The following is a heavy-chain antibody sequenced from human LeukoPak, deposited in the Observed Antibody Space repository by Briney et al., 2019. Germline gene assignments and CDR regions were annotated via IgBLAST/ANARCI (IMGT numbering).Heavy chain of an antibody. Sequence: GGSLRLSCAASGFTFSSYDMHWVRQATGKGLEWVSAIGTAGDTYYPGSVKGRFTISRDNSKNTLYLQMNSLRAEDTAVYYCAKVDSGSYFGSSYFDYWGQGTLVTVSS. D-gene: IGHD1-26*01. J-gene: IGHJ4*02. V-gene: IGHV3-13*01. CDR3: AKVDSGSYFGSSYFDY. CDR2: IGTAGDT. CDR1: GFTFSSYD.